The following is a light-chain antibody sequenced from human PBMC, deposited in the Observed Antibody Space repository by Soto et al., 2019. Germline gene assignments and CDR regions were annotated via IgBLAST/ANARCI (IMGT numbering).Light chain of an antibody. Sequence: EIVLTQSPGTLSLSPGERATLSCRASQSVRSSYLACYQQKPGQAPRLLIYGASSRATGTPDRFSGSGSGTDFTLTISRLESDDFALYYCQQYAEGTPITFGQGTRLEIK. CDR2: GAS. V-gene: IGKV3-20*01. J-gene: IGKJ5*01. CDR3: QQYAEGTPIT. CDR1: QSVRSSY.